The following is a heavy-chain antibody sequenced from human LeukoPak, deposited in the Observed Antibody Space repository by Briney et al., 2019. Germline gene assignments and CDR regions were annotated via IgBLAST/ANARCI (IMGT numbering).Heavy chain of an antibody. Sequence: GGSLRLSCAASGFTFSSYDMHWVRQATGKGLEWVSAIGTAGDTYYPGSAKGRFTISRENAKNSLYLQMNSLRAGDTAVYYCARGGITFPPNYYYYYGMDVWGQGTTVTVSS. CDR1: GFTFSSYD. D-gene: IGHD1/OR15-1a*01. CDR3: ARGGITFPPNYYYYYGMDV. V-gene: IGHV3-13*01. CDR2: IGTAGDT. J-gene: IGHJ6*02.